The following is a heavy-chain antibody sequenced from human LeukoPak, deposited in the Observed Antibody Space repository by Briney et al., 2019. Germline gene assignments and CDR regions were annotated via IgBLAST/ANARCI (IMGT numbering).Heavy chain of an antibody. CDR2: IYSTGST. CDR1: GGSISSYY. CDR3: ARDHSIGYLVDY. D-gene: IGHD6-19*01. J-gene: IGHJ4*02. Sequence: PSETLSLTCTVSGGSISSYYWSWIRQPAGKGLEWIGRIYSTGSTNYSPSLKSRVSMSVDTSKNQFSLRLGSVTAADTAMYYCARDHSIGYLVDYWGQGTLVTVSS. V-gene: IGHV4-4*07.